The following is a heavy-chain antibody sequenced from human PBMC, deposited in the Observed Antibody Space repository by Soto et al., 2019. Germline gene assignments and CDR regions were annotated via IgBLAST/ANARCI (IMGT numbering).Heavy chain of an antibody. J-gene: IGHJ4*02. CDR3: ARQGEHSSSYFFDS. CDR1: DDYIETSSYC. Sequence: SETQSLTCTVSDDYIETSSYCWGWIRQPPGKGLEWIGSVCYRGTTYYNPSLKSRLTISVDTSKRQFSLKLSSVTAADTAVFYCARQGEHSSSYFFDSWGQGALVTVS. D-gene: IGHD6-6*01. V-gene: IGHV4-39*01. CDR2: VCYRGTT.